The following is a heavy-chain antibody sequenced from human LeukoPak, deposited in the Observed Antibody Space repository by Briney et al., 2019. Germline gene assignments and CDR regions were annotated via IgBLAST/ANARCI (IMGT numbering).Heavy chain of an antibody. CDR1: GFTFSNYW. CDR2: IKEDGSIE. J-gene: IGHJ5*02. CDR3: VSQQLAPP. V-gene: IGHV3-7*01. Sequence: GGSLRLSCVASGFTFSNYWMSWVRQAPGKWLEWVANIKEDGSIEDYVDSVKGRFTVSRDNAKNSLYLEMNSLRVEDTAVYYCVSQQLAPPWGQGTLVIVSS. D-gene: IGHD1-1*01.